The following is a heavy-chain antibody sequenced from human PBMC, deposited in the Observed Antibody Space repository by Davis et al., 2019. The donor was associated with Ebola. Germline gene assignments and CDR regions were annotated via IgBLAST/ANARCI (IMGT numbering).Heavy chain of an antibody. Sequence: ASVKVSCKTSGYPFTTYDINWVRQAPGQGLEWMGIINPSGGSTSYAQKFQGRVTMTRDTSTSTVYMELRSLRSDDTAVYYCARDGGMVRGGGWFDPWGQGTLVTVSS. CDR2: INPSGGST. CDR1: GYPFTTYD. J-gene: IGHJ5*02. D-gene: IGHD3-10*01. V-gene: IGHV1-46*01. CDR3: ARDGGMVRGGGWFDP.